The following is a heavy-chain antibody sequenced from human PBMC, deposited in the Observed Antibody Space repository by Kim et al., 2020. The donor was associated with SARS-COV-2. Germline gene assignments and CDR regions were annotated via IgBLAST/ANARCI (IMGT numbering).Heavy chain of an antibody. Sequence: ADSVKSRSTISRDKSKSTRDLQMNSRRAEDTALYYCARRNDFNYAMVFDYWGQGTLVTVSS. V-gene: IGHV3-30*07. J-gene: IGHJ4*02. D-gene: IGHD1-7*01. CDR3: ARRNDFNYAMVFDY.